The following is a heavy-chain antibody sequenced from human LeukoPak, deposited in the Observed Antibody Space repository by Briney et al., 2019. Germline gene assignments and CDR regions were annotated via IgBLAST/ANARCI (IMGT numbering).Heavy chain of an antibody. V-gene: IGHV3-23*01. CDR2: ISGSGGST. Sequence: GGSLRLSCAASGFTVSSNYMSWVRQAPGKGLEWVSAISGSGGSTYYADSVKGRFTISRDNSKNTLYLQMNSLRAEDTAVYYCAKGRCSGGSCYSWFDAWGQGTLVTVSS. CDR1: GFTVSSNY. CDR3: AKGRCSGGSCYSWFDA. D-gene: IGHD2-15*01. J-gene: IGHJ5*02.